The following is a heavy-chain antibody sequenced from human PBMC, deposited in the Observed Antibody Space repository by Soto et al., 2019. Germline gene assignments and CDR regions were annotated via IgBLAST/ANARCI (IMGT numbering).Heavy chain of an antibody. CDR3: AKEGASAYFDY. CDR1: GFTFSSYG. CDR2: ISYDGSNK. V-gene: IGHV3-30*18. Sequence: QVQLVESGGGVVQPVRSLRLSCAASGFTFSSYGMHWVRQAPGKGLEWVAVISYDGSNKYYADSVKGRFTISRDNSKNTLYLQMNSLRAEDTAVYYCAKEGASAYFDYWGHGTLVTVSS. J-gene: IGHJ4*01. D-gene: IGHD1-26*01.